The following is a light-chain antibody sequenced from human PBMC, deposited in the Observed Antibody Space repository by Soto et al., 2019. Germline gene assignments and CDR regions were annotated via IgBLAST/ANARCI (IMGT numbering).Light chain of an antibody. CDR3: KSYAGSKTYV. CDR1: SSNIGVNY. J-gene: IGLJ1*01. CDR2: EVF. V-gene: IGLV2-8*01. Sequence: QSVLTQPPSASGTPGQKITISCSGTSSNIGVNYVCWYQHLPGKAPRLIIYEVFQRPSGVPDRFSGSKSGNTASLTVSGLQAADEADYFCKSYAGSKTYVFGSGTKV.